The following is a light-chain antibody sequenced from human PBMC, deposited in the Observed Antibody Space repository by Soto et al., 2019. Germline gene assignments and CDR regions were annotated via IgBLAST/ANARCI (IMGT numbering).Light chain of an antibody. CDR1: QSIRSY. CDR3: QQSYSTPPST. CDR2: DAS. Sequence: MHLNQSPSSLSASVGDKVTITCRASQSIRSYLNWVQQKPGKAPKLLIYDASSLQTGVPSRFSGSGSGTDFSLTISSLQSEDFATYSCQQSYSTPPSTFGQG. V-gene: IGKV1-39*01. J-gene: IGKJ1*01.